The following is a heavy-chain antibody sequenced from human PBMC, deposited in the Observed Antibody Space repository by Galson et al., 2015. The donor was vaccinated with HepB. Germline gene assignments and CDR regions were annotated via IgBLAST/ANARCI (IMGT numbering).Heavy chain of an antibody. CDR2: ISGSGGRT. CDR1: GFSFSNYA. J-gene: IGHJ5*02. Sequence: SLRLSCAASGFSFSNYAMSWVRQAPGKGLEWVSTISGSGGRTYYADSVTGRFTISRDNSKNTVYVQMNSLRAEDTAIYYCARNAGNGTTVRGLRYNWFDPWGQGTLVTVSS. V-gene: IGHV3-23*01. D-gene: IGHD3-10*01. CDR3: ARNAGNGTTVRGLRYNWFDP.